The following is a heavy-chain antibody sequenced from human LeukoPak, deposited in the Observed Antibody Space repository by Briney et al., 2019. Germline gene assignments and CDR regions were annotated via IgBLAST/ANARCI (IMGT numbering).Heavy chain of an antibody. Sequence: SQTLSLTCAVSGGSLSSGGYSWSWIRQPPGKGLEWIGYIYHSGSTYYNPSLKNRITISVDRSKNQFSLKLSSVTAADTAVYYCARTNSGYDKYNWFDPWGQGTLVTVSS. CDR3: ARTNSGYDKYNWFDP. J-gene: IGHJ5*02. CDR1: GGSLSSGGYS. V-gene: IGHV4-30-2*01. D-gene: IGHD5-12*01. CDR2: IYHSGST.